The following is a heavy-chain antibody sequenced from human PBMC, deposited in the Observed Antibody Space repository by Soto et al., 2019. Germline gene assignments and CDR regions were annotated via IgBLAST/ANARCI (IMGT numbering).Heavy chain of an antibody. CDR1: GYTFTSYE. V-gene: IGHV1-8*01. CDR3: ARGELRWFGELVR. CDR2: MNPNSGDT. D-gene: IGHD3-10*01. J-gene: IGHJ4*02. Sequence: QVQLVQSGAEVKKPGASVKVSCKASGYTFTSYEINWVRQATGQGLEWMGWMNPNSGDTGYAQKFQGRVTMTRNTSISTVNMELSSLRSEETAVYYCARGELRWFGELVRWGQGTLVTVSS.